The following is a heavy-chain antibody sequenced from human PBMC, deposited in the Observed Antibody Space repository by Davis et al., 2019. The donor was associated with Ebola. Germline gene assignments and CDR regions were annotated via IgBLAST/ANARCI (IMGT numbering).Heavy chain of an antibody. CDR1: GFTFSSYW. CDR3: AKKAGFDY. Sequence: GESLKISCAASGFTFSSYWMHWVRQAPGKGLVWVSRINSDGSSTYYADSVKGRFTISRDNSKNTLYLQMNSLRAEDTAVYYCAKKAGFDYWGQGTLVTVSS. V-gene: IGHV3-74*01. CDR2: INSDGSST. J-gene: IGHJ4*02.